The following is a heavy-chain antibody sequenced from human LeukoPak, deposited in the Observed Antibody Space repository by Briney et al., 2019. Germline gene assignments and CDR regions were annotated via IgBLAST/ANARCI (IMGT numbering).Heavy chain of an antibody. Sequence: SETLSLTCAVYGGSFSGYYWSWIRQPPGKGLEWIGYIYYSGSTNYNPSLKSRVTISVDTSKNQFSLKLSSVTAADTAVYYCARVITYAFDTWGQGTMVTVSS. V-gene: IGHV4-59*01. J-gene: IGHJ3*02. CDR2: IYYSGST. CDR1: GGSFSGYY. CDR3: ARVITYAFDT. D-gene: IGHD3-22*01.